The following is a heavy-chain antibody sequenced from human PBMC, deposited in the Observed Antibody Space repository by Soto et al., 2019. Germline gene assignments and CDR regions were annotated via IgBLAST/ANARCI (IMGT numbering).Heavy chain of an antibody. CDR1: GFTFRSYS. J-gene: IGHJ4*02. Sequence: GGALRLSCVDAGFTFRSYSMDWVRQAPGKGLYCVSSISSSSSTRXXADSVKGXXTSSMGKPKKXRYLQSRRLRAEDTAVYYCASDLNLRSFDYWGPGT. CDR2: ISSSSSTR. V-gene: IGHV3-48*01. D-gene: IGHD4-17*01. CDR3: ASDLNLRSFDY.